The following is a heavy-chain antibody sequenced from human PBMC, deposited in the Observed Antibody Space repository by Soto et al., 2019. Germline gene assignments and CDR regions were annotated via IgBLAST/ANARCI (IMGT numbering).Heavy chain of an antibody. J-gene: IGHJ3*02. V-gene: IGHV1-46*01. D-gene: IGHD5-18*01. Sequence: ASVKVSCKASGYTFTSCYMHWVRQAPGQGLEWMGIINPSGGSTSYAQKFQGRVTMTRDASTSTVYMELSSLRSEDTAVYYCAKGGAMVYDAFDIWGQGTMVTVSS. CDR3: AKGGAMVYDAFDI. CDR2: INPSGGST. CDR1: GYTFTSCY.